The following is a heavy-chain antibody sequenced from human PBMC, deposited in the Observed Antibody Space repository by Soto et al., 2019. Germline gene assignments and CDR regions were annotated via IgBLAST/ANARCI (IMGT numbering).Heavy chain of an antibody. Sequence: SETLSLTCTVSGGSISSYYWSWIRQPAGKGLEWIGRIYTSGSTNYNPSLKSRVTMSVDTSKNQFSLKLSSVTAADTAVYYCARGPFREYQLLSLLIKHDYGIDVWGQGTTVTVSS. D-gene: IGHD2-2*01. CDR2: IYTSGST. J-gene: IGHJ6*02. V-gene: IGHV4-4*07. CDR1: GGSISSYY. CDR3: ARGPFREYQLLSLLIKHDYGIDV.